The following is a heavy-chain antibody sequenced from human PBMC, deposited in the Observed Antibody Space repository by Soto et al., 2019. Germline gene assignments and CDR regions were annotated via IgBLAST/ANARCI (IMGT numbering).Heavy chain of an antibody. J-gene: IGHJ4*02. CDR3: ARPRDTAMVTVGFGY. D-gene: IGHD5-18*01. Sequence: EVQLVQSGAEVKKPGESLKISCKGSGYSFTSYWIGWVRQMPGKGLEWMGIIYPGDSDTRYSPSFQGQVTISADKSISTAYLQWSSLKASDTAMYYCARPRDTAMVTVGFGYWGQGTLVTVSS. CDR2: IYPGDSDT. V-gene: IGHV5-51*01. CDR1: GYSFTSYW.